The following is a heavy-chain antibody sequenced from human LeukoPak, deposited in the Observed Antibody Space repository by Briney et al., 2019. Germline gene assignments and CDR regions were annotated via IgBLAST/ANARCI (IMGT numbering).Heavy chain of an antibody. V-gene: IGHV3-23*01. CDR2: ISGSGANT. D-gene: IGHD5-18*01. J-gene: IGHJ4*02. CDR1: GFTVSSNY. CDR3: AKVGSYSERDY. Sequence: GGSLGLSCAASGFTVSSNYMSWVRQAPGKGLEWVSAISGSGANTYYADSVKGRFTISRDNSRNTLYLQMNSLRAEDTAVYYCAKVGSYSERDYWGQGTLVTVSS.